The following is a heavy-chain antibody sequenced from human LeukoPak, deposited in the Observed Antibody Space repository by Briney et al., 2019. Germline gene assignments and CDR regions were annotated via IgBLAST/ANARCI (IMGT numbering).Heavy chain of an antibody. CDR1: GGSFSGYY. J-gene: IGHJ6*03. V-gene: IGHV4-34*01. CDR2: INHSGST. D-gene: IGHD4-23*01. CDR3: ARREPHGDYGGKIRYYYYMDV. Sequence: SETLSLTCAVYGGSFSGYYWSWIRQPPGKGLEWIGEINHSGSTNYNPSLKSRATISVDTSKNQFSLKLSSVTAADTAMYYCARREPHGDYGGKIRYYYYMDVWGKGTTITISS.